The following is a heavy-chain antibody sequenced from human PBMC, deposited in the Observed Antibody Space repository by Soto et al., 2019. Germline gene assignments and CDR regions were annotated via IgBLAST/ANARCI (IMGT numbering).Heavy chain of an antibody. CDR3: AKSLLFVDHAYMDV. CDR1: GGSFISYT. D-gene: IGHD2-21*01. Sequence: QVQLVQSGAEVKKPGSSVKVSCEASGGSFISYTFTWVRQAPGQGLEWMGRIIPIQGRANYALKLRDRVTITADRSTKTVYMELRSLRPEDTAVYYCAKSLLFVDHAYMDVWGKGTTVTVSS. J-gene: IGHJ6*03. V-gene: IGHV1-69*02. CDR2: IIPIQGRA.